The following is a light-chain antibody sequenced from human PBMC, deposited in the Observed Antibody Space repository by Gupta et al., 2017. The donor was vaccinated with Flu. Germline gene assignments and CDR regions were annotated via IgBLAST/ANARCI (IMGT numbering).Light chain of an antibody. V-gene: IGKV2-28*01. CDR3: MQALQTPRT. CDR1: QSLLHSNGYNY. J-gene: IGKJ2*01. Sequence: LLVTPGEPASISCRSSQSLLHSNGYNYLDWYLQKPGQSPQLLIYLGSNRASGVPDRFSGSGSGTDFTLKISRVEAEDVGVYYCMQALQTPRTVGQGTKLEIK. CDR2: LGS.